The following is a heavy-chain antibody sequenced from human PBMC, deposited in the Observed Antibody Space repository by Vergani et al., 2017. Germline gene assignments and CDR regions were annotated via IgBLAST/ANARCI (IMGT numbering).Heavy chain of an antibody. J-gene: IGHJ4*02. V-gene: IGHV1-2*02. CDR3: ARDLPYCSGGSCYGY. CDR1: GYTFTGYY. D-gene: IGHD2-15*01. CDR2: INPNSGGT. Sequence: QVQLVQSGAEVKKPGASVKVSCKASGYTFTGYYMHWVRQAPGQGLEWMGWINPNSGGTNYAQKFQGRVTMTRDTSISTAYMELSRLRSDDTAVYYCARDLPYCSGGSCYGYWGQGTRVIVSS.